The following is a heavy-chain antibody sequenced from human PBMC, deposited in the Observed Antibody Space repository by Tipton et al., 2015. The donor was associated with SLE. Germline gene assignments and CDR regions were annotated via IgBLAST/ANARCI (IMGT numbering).Heavy chain of an antibody. D-gene: IGHD1-14*01. CDR1: GGSISSGSYY. J-gene: IGHJ4*02. Sequence: TLSLTCTVSGGSISSGSYYWSWIRQPAGKGLEWIGHIYTSGSTNYNPSLKSRVTMSVDTSKNQFSLKLSSVTAADTAVYYCARGSLTGYFDYWGQGTLVTVSS. V-gene: IGHV4-61*09. CDR2: IYTSGST. CDR3: ARGSLTGYFDY.